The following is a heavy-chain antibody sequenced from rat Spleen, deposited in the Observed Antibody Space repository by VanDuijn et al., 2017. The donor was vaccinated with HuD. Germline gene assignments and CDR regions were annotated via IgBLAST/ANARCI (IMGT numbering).Heavy chain of an antibody. V-gene: IGHV5-27*01. CDR1: GFIFSDYY. Sequence: EVQLVESDGGLVQPGRSLKLSCAASGFIFSDYYMAWVRQAPTKGLEWVATISTSGGRTYYRDSVKGRFTISRDNAKSILYLQMNSLRSEDTATYYCTREETLYWYFDFWGPGTMVTVSS. J-gene: IGHJ1*01. CDR2: ISTSGGRT. D-gene: IGHD3-4*01. CDR3: TREETLYWYFDF.